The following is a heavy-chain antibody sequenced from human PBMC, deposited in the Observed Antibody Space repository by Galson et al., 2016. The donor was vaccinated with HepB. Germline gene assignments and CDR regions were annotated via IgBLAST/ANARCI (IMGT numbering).Heavy chain of an antibody. D-gene: IGHD3-22*01. CDR1: GFTFSSYG. CDR2: ISYDGSNK. J-gene: IGHJ4*02. CDR3: AREDSSGYYYFDY. Sequence: SLRLSCAASGFTFSSYGMHWVRQAPGKGLEWVAVISYDGSNKYYADSVKGRFTISRDNSKNTLYLQMNSLRAGDTAVYYCAREDSSGYYYFDYWGQGTLVTVSS. V-gene: IGHV3-30*03.